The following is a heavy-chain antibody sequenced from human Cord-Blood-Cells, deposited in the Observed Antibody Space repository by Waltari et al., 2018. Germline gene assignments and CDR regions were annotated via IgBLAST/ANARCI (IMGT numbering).Heavy chain of an antibody. CDR3: ATSKPDYDFWSGYNWFDP. D-gene: IGHD3-3*01. V-gene: IGHV1-24*01. J-gene: IGHJ5*02. CDR2: VDPEDGET. CDR1: GYTLTELS. Sequence: QVQLVQSGAEVKKPGASVKVSCKVSGYTLTELSMHWVRQAPGKGLEWMGVVDPEDGETIYEQKFQGRVTMTEDTPTDTAYMELSSLRSEDTAVYYCATSKPDYDFWSGYNWFDPWGQGTLVTVSS.